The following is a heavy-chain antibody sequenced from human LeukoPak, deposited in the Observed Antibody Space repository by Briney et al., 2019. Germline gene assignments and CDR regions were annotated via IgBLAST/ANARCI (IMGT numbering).Heavy chain of an antibody. CDR3: ARHGSGFNY. CDR1: GFTFSTYG. D-gene: IGHD3-10*01. Sequence: PGGSLRLSCAASGFTFSTYGMNWVRQAPGKGLEWVAYISTLSSTIYYADSVKGRFTISRDNAKNSLYLQTNSLRDEDTAVYYCARHGSGFNYWGRGALVTVSS. CDR2: ISTLSSTI. J-gene: IGHJ4*02. V-gene: IGHV3-48*02.